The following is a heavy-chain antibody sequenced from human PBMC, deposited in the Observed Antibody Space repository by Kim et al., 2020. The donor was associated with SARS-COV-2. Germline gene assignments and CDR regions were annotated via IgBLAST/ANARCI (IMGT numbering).Heavy chain of an antibody. CDR3: VRDLVGSDDL. D-gene: IGHD5-12*01. CDR1: GFTFSNYW. V-gene: IGHV3-74*01. J-gene: IGHJ5*02. Sequence: GGSLRRSCAASGFTFSNYWMHWVRQAPGKGPVWVSRLNEDGSTTNYADSVKGRFTISRDNARNTLYLHMDSLRAEDTALYYCVRDLVGSDDLWGQGTLVTVSS. CDR2: LNEDGSTT.